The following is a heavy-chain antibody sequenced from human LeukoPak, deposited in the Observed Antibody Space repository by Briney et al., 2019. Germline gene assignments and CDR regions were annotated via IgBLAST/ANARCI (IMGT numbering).Heavy chain of an antibody. CDR2: IKQDGSEK. Sequence: GGSLRLSCAASGFTFSGDWMSWVRQAPGKGLDWVANIKQDGSEKYYVDSVKGRFTISRDNAKNSLYLQMNSLRAEDTAVYYCARDERGGSYVGYWGQGTLVTVSS. V-gene: IGHV3-7*01. D-gene: IGHD1-26*01. CDR3: ARDERGGSYVGY. CDR1: GFTFSGDW. J-gene: IGHJ4*02.